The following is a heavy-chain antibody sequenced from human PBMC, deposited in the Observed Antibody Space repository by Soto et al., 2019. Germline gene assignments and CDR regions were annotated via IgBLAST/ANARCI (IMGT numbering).Heavy chain of an antibody. J-gene: IGHJ4*02. D-gene: IGHD6-19*01. CDR2: ITSSSSDI. CDR3: ASRSMAGTDFDY. Sequence: VGSLRLSCAASGFNFNNYGMHLVRQAPGKVLEWVSSITSSSSDIYYAASVKGRFTTSRDNARNSLYLQMNSLRAEDTAVYYCASRSMAGTDFDYWGQGTLVTVSS. V-gene: IGHV3-21*01. CDR1: GFNFNNYG.